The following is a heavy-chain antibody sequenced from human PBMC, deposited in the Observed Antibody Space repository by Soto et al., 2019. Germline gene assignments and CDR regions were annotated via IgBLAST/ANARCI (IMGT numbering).Heavy chain of an antibody. J-gene: IGHJ5*02. V-gene: IGHV1-18*04. CDR1: GYTFTSYG. Sequence: ASVKVSCKASGYTFTSYGISWVRQAPGQGLEWMGWISAYNGNTNYAQKLQGRVTMTTDKSTSTAYMEMRSLRSDDTAVYYCARVLGFCRDNNWFDRWGQGTLVTVSS. CDR2: ISAYNGNT. CDR3: ARVLGFCRDNNWFDR. D-gene: IGHD3-3*01.